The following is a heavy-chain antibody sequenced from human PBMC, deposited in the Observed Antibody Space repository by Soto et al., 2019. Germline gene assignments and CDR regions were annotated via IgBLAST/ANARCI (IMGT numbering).Heavy chain of an antibody. J-gene: IGHJ4*02. CDR1: GGSISSSSYY. V-gene: IGHV4-39*01. Sequence: SETLSLTCTVSGGSISSSSYYWGWIRQPPGKGLDWIGSIYYSGSTYYNPSLKTRVTISVDTSKIQLYLRLTSVTAADTAIYYCARGKDKGSSYATDFDQWGQGTLVTVSS. CDR2: IYYSGST. D-gene: IGHD2-15*01. CDR3: ARGKDKGSSYATDFDQ.